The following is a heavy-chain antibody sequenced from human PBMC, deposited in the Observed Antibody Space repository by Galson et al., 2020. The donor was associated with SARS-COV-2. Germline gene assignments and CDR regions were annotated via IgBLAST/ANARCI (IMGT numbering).Heavy chain of an antibody. V-gene: IGHV3-30*04. CDR3: AREGLATDAFDN. Sequence: GESLKISCAASGFTFSSYAIRWVHPAPGKRLWRGSVISYDASNKYSPDSVNGRFTISRDNSKNTLYLQMNRLRAEDTAVYYCAREGLATDAFDNWGQGTMVTVSS. D-gene: IGHD5-12*01. J-gene: IGHJ3*02. CDR1: GFTFSSYA. CDR2: ISYDASNK.